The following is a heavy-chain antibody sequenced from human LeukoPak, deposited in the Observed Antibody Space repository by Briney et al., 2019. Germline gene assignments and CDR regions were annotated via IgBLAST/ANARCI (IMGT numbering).Heavy chain of an antibody. D-gene: IGHD1-26*01. CDR1: GLTFSNYA. J-gene: IGHJ4*02. Sequence: GGSLRLSCAASGLTFSNYAMSWFRQAPGKGLEWVSGITSGFTPHYADSVKGRFTISRDNSKNTFHLQMNSLRAEDTAVYYCAKDYSDSRVGDVVFEYSGQGTLVTVSS. V-gene: IGHV3-23*01. CDR2: ITSGFTP. CDR3: AKDYSDSRVGDVVFEY.